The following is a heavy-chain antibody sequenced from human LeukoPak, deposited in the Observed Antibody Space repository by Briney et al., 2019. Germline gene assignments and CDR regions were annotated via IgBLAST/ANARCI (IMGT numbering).Heavy chain of an antibody. J-gene: IGHJ4*02. CDR2: ISSSGTTI. CDR1: GFTFSTYS. Sequence: GGSLRLSCAASGFTFSTYSTNWVRQAPGKGLEWVSYISSSGTTIYYADSVKGRFTISRDNAKNSLYLQMNSLRDEDTAVYYCARDQGYNYGYSVDYWGQGTLVTVSS. CDR3: ARDQGYNYGYSVDY. V-gene: IGHV3-48*02. D-gene: IGHD5-18*01.